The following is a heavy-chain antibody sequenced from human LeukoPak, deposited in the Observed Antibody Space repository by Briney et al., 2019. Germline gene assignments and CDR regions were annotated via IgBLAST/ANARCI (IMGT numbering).Heavy chain of an antibody. CDR3: ATTRVGFSYFDY. V-gene: IGHV4-4*07. Sequence: SETLSLTCTVSGGSISSYYWSWIRQPAGKGLEWIGRIYTSGSTNYNPSLKSRVTISVDKSKNQSSLKLSSVTAADTAVYYCATTRVGFSYFDYWGQGTLVTVSS. D-gene: IGHD1-26*01. CDR1: GGSISSYY. J-gene: IGHJ4*02. CDR2: IYTSGST.